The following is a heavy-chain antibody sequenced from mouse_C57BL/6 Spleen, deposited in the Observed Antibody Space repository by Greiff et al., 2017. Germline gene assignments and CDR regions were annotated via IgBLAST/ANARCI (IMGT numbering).Heavy chain of an antibody. CDR3: ARHDIYDGYYDAMDY. V-gene: IGHV5-9*01. CDR1: GFTFSSYT. D-gene: IGHD2-3*01. J-gene: IGHJ4*01. Sequence: EVHLVESGGGLVKPGGSLKLSCAASGFTFSSYTMSWVRQTPEKRLEWVATISGGGGNTYYPDSVKGRFTISRDNAKNTLYLQMSSLRSEDTALYYCARHDIYDGYYDAMDYWGQGTSVTVSS. CDR2: ISGGGGNT.